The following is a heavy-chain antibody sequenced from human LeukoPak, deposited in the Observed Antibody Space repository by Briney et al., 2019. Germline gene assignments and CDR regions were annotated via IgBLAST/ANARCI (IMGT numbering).Heavy chain of an antibody. CDR3: ARVGEMGVTTGLVAFDI. CDR1: GFTFSSYA. J-gene: IGHJ3*02. Sequence: GGSLRLSCAASGFTFSSYAMHWVRQAPGKGLEWVAVISYDGSNKYYADSVKGRFTISRDNSKNTLYLQMNSLRAEDTAVYYCARVGEMGVTTGLVAFDIWGQGTMVTVSS. CDR2: ISYDGSNK. D-gene: IGHD4-11*01. V-gene: IGHV3-30*04.